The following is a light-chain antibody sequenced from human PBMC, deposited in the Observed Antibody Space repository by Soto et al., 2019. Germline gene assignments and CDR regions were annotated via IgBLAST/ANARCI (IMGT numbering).Light chain of an antibody. Sequence: QSVLTQPPSASGTPGQRVTISCSGSSSNIGGNTVNWYQQLPGTAPKHLIFSNNQRPSGVPDRFSGSKSGTSASLAISGLQPEDEADYYCAAWDDSLSWVFGGGTKLTVL. CDR1: SSNIGGNT. J-gene: IGLJ3*02. CDR3: AAWDDSLSWV. CDR2: SNN. V-gene: IGLV1-44*01.